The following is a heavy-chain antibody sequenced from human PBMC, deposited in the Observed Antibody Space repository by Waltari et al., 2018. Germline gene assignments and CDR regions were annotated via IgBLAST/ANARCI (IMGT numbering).Heavy chain of an antibody. Sequence: QVQLVQSGAEVKKPGSSVKVSCKASGGTFSSYAISWVRQAPGQGLEWMGGIIPIFGTANYAQKSQGRVTITADESTSTAYMELSSLRSEDTAVYYCARDRLLPRGIAVANDAFDIWGQGTMVTVSS. CDR1: GGTFSSYA. V-gene: IGHV1-69*13. CDR2: IIPIFGTA. D-gene: IGHD6-19*01. J-gene: IGHJ3*02. CDR3: ARDRLLPRGIAVANDAFDI.